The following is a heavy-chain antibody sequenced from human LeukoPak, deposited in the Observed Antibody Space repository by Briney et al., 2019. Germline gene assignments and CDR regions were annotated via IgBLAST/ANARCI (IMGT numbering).Heavy chain of an antibody. CDR1: GLTFSSYW. J-gene: IGHJ4*02. D-gene: IGHD1-26*01. CDR2: ISSDGSST. Sequence: GGSLRLSCTASGLTFSSYWMHWVRQPPGKGLVWVSRISSDGSSTSCADSVKGRFTISRDNAKNTLYLQMNSLRADDTAVYYCARDLGATDTAFDYWGQGTLVTVSS. V-gene: IGHV3-74*01. CDR3: ARDLGATDTAFDY.